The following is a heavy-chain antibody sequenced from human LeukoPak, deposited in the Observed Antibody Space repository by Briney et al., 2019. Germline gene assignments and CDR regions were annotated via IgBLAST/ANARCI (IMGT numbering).Heavy chain of an antibody. CDR1: GFTISNYN. V-gene: IGHV3-21*01. Sequence: GGSLRLSCVASGFTISNYNMNWVRQAPGKGLEWVASINVDSTYMYYADSLKGRFTISRDNAQNSLSLQMNSLTAEDTAVYYCASEIVPRWSSPNFDYWGQGTLVTVSS. D-gene: IGHD2-15*01. CDR2: INVDSTYM. J-gene: IGHJ4*02. CDR3: ASEIVPRWSSPNFDY.